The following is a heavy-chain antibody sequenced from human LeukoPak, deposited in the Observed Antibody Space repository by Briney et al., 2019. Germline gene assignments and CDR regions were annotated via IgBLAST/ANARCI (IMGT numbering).Heavy chain of an antibody. CDR1: GYSISSGYY. Sequence: SATLSLTCTVSGYSISSGYYWGWIRQPPGKGLEWIGSIYHSGSTYYNPSLKSRVTISVDKSKNQFSLKLSSVTAADTAVYYCAREVTMIVVVPGGWFDPWGQGTLVTVSS. CDR2: IYHSGST. D-gene: IGHD3-22*01. J-gene: IGHJ5*02. CDR3: AREVTMIVVVPGGWFDP. V-gene: IGHV4-38-2*02.